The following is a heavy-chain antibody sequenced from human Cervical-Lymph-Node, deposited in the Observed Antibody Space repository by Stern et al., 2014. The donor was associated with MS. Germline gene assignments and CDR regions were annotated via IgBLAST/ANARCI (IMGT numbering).Heavy chain of an antibody. V-gene: IGHV5-51*01. CDR2: VYGGESDS. CDR3: ASSRDDGGPLVDGFDI. Sequence: EVQLVQSGPEVKKPGASLKISCKGSGDTFRRQGVAWVRQMPGKGLEWMGRVYGGESDSRYRPSVEGQVTFSGDKCGNIASLHWRSLKASDSAIYYWASSRDDGGPLVDGFDIWGPGTMVTVS. D-gene: IGHD4/OR15-4a*01. J-gene: IGHJ3*02. CDR1: GDTFRRQG.